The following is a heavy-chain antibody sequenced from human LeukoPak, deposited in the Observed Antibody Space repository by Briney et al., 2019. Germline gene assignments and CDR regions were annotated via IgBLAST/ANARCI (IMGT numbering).Heavy chain of an antibody. Sequence: SETLSLTCTVSGGSISSGDYYWSWIRQPPGKGLEWIGYIYYSGSTYYNPSLKSRVTISVDTSKNQFSLKLSSVTAADTAVYYCARRIPYYYYMDVWDKGTTVTVSS. CDR1: GGSISSGDYY. V-gene: IGHV4-30-4*08. CDR2: IYYSGST. J-gene: IGHJ6*03. CDR3: ARRIPYYYYMDV.